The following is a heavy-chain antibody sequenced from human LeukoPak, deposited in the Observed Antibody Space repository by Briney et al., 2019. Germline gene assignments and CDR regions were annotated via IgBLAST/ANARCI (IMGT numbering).Heavy chain of an antibody. V-gene: IGHV4-34*01. J-gene: IGHJ6*02. CDR3: ARGGVAPPVITGTTVSYYYGMDV. Sequence: PSETLSLTCAVYGGSFSGYYWSWLRQPPGKGLEWLGEINHSGSTNYNPSLKSRVTISVDTSKNQFSLKLSSVTAADTAVYYCARGGVAPPVITGTTVSYYYGMDVWGQGTTVTVSS. CDR1: GGSFSGYY. D-gene: IGHD1-7*01. CDR2: INHSGST.